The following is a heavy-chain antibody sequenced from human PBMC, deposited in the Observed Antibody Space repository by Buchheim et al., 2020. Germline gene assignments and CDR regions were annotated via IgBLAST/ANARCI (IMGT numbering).Heavy chain of an antibody. D-gene: IGHD6-19*01. CDR1: GFTFSSYA. Sequence: QVQLVESGGGVVQPGRSLRLSCAASGFTFSSYAMHWVRQAPGKGLEWVAVISYDGSNKYYADSVKGRFNISRDNSKNTLYLQMNSLRAEDTAVYYCARDWGSRKQWLAKRNWFDPWGQGTL. V-gene: IGHV3-30*04. J-gene: IGHJ5*02. CDR2: ISYDGSNK. CDR3: ARDWGSRKQWLAKRNWFDP.